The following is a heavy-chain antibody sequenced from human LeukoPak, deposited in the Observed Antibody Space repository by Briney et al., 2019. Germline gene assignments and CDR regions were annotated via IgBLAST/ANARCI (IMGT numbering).Heavy chain of an antibody. CDR2: INWDGGAT. J-gene: IGHJ4*02. CDR3: ARDLSSSWSMLGC. V-gene: IGHV3-20*04. CDR1: GFTFDDYG. Sequence: GGSLRLSCADSGFTFDDYGMSWVRQAPGKGLEWVSGINWDGGATHYADSVKGRFTISRDNDKNSLYLQMNSLTTDDTAVYYCARDLSSSWSMLGCWAQGTLVTISS. D-gene: IGHD6-19*01.